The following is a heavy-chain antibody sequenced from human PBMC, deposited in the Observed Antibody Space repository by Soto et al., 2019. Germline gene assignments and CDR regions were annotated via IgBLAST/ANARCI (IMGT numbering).Heavy chain of an antibody. CDR3: ARVPGLTTVVTSCYFDY. CDR2: ISGSYSYT. V-gene: IGHV3-11*05. J-gene: IGHJ4*02. CDR1: GFTFSDYY. D-gene: IGHD4-17*01. Sequence: QVQLVESGGGLVKPGGSLRLSCAASGFTFSDYYLSWIRQAPGKGLEWVSYISGSYSYTNYADSVKGRFTISRDNAKNSLYLQMNSLRAEDTAVYYCARVPGLTTVVTSCYFDYWGQGTLVTVSS.